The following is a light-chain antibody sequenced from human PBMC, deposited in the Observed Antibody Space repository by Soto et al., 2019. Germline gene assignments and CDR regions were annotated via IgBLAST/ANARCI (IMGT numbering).Light chain of an antibody. CDR1: QSVSD. CDR3: QKYGDSFT. Sequence: EIVLTQSPGTLSLSPGERATLSCRASQSVSDLAWYRQKPGQAPRLLTYGTSIRAAGVPDRFGGSGSGTDFTLTISRLEPEDFAVYYCQKYGDSFTFGPGTKVDI. CDR2: GTS. J-gene: IGKJ3*01. V-gene: IGKV3-20*01.